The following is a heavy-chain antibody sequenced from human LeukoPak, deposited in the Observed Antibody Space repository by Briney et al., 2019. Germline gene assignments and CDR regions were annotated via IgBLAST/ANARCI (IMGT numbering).Heavy chain of an antibody. Sequence: ASVKVSCKASGYTFTSYGISWVRQAPGQGLEWMGWISAYNGNTNCAQKLQGRVTMTTDTSTSTAYMELRSLRSDDTAVYYCARRARGYCSSTSCSVFDYWGQGTLVTVSS. D-gene: IGHD2-2*01. V-gene: IGHV1-18*01. CDR2: ISAYNGNT. J-gene: IGHJ4*02. CDR1: GYTFTSYG. CDR3: ARRARGYCSSTSCSVFDY.